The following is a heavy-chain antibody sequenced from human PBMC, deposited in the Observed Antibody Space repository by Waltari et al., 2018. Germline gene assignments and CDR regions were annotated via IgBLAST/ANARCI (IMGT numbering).Heavy chain of an antibody. CDR1: GFTFSSYG. CDR3: MCFGESFDH. CDR2: IWYDGSNK. D-gene: IGHD3-10*01. J-gene: IGHJ4*02. Sequence: QVQLVESGGGVAQPGRSLSLSCAASGFTFSSYGMHWVRQAPGKGLGWVAVIWYDGSNKSYADSVKGRFTISRDNSKNTLYLQMNSLRAEDTAVYYCMCFGESFDHWGQGILVTVSS. V-gene: IGHV3-33*01.